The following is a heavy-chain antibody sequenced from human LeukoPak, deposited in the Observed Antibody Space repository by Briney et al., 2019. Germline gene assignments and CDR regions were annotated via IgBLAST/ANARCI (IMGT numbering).Heavy chain of an antibody. Sequence: GGSLRLSCAASGFTFSSYAMSWVRQAPGKGLEWVSAISGSGGSTYYADSVKGRFTISRDNSKNTLYLQMNSLRAEDTAVYYCAKGEAGYSSSWGDYWGQGTLVTVSS. D-gene: IGHD6-13*01. CDR2: ISGSGGST. J-gene: IGHJ4*02. CDR3: AKGEAGYSSSWGDY. CDR1: GFTFSSYA. V-gene: IGHV3-23*01.